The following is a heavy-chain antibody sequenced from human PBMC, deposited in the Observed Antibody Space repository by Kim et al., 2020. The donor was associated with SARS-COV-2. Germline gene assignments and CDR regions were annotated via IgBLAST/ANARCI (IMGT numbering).Heavy chain of an antibody. CDR3: ARVGYCSSTSCLGLHY. V-gene: IGHV4-30-2*01. D-gene: IGHD2-2*01. J-gene: IGHJ6*01. CDR2: IYHSGST. CDR1: GGSISSGGYS. Sequence: SETLSLTCAVSGGSISSGGYSWSWIRQPPGKGLEWIGYIYHSGSTYYNPSLKSRVTISVDRSKNQFSLKLSSVTAADTAGYYCARVGYCSSTSCLGLHY.